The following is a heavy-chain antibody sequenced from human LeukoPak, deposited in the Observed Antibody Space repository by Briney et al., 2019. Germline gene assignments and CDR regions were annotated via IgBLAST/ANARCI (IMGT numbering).Heavy chain of an antibody. Sequence: SETLSLTCAVSGGSISSHNLWSWVRQPPGKGLEWVGEMYQSGTTHYNPSLKSRVTVSIDRSKNQLSLELTSVTAADTAVYYCARGTSIASYFDYWGQGTLVTVSS. J-gene: IGHJ4*02. V-gene: IGHV4/OR15-8*02. CDR1: GGSISSHNL. CDR3: ARGTSIASYFDY. D-gene: IGHD2/OR15-2a*01. CDR2: MYQSGTT.